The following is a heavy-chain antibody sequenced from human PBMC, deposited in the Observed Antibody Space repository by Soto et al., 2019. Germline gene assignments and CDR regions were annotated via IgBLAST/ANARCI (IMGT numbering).Heavy chain of an antibody. Sequence: QVQLVESGGGVVQPGGSLRLSCAASGFTFSSFGMHWVRQAPGRGLEWVAVASYDGSYKYYADSVKGRFTISRDNSKNSLYLQMTCLSAEDTAVNYCANERSVVATPPDFDYWGQGTLVTVSS. CDR2: ASYDGSYK. D-gene: IGHD5-12*01. CDR3: ANERSVVATPPDFDY. CDR1: GFTFSSFG. V-gene: IGHV3-30*18. J-gene: IGHJ4*02.